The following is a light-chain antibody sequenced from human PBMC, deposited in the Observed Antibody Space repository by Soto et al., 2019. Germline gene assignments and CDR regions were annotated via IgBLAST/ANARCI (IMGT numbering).Light chain of an antibody. CDR2: GYS. V-gene: IGLV1-40*01. J-gene: IGLJ2*01. Sequence: QSVLTQPPSVSGAPGQRVTISCTGGSSNIGAGYDVHWYQQRPGTAPKLLIFGYSNRPSGVPDLFSGSKSGTPASLAMTGILAEDVGDYSCLSCASRLEVFGGGTNRPVL. CDR1: SSNIGAGYD. CDR3: LSCASRLEV.